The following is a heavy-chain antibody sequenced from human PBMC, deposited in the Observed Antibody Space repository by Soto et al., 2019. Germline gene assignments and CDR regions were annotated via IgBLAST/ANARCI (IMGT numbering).Heavy chain of an antibody. CDR1: GFAFYKSL. CDR2: IKRDGSEK. CDR3: VSFIVGATIDY. D-gene: IGHD1-26*01. J-gene: IGHJ4*02. V-gene: IGHV3-7*05. Sequence: GAQRRSYAPPGFAFYKSLLWWGPQAPGKGLEWVANIKRDGSEKHYVDSVKGRFTISRDNAKNSVYLQMNSLRPEDTAVYYCVSFIVGATIDYWGRGTLVTVSS.